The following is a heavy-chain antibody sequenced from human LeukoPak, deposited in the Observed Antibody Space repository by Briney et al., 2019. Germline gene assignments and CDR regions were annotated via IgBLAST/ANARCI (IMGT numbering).Heavy chain of an antibody. CDR3: AKHAYESGRYYTTEY. CDR2: ISSEGNST. D-gene: IGHD3-22*01. Sequence: PGGSLRLSCAASGFTFSSYWMHWVRQAPGKGLVWVSRISSEGNSTFYADSVNGRFTISSDNAKNTLYLQMNSLRADDTPVYYCAKHAYESGRYYTTEYWGQGTRVSVSS. J-gene: IGHJ4*02. V-gene: IGHV3-74*01. CDR1: GFTFSSYW.